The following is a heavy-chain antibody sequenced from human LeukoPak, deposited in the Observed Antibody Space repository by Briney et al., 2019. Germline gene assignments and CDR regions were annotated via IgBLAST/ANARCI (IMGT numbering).Heavy chain of an antibody. CDR1: GFTFDDYG. J-gene: IGHJ4*02. V-gene: IGHV3-20*04. CDR3: ARSTIDWNYDY. CDR2: INWNGGST. D-gene: IGHD1-7*01. Sequence: GGSLRLSCAASGFTFDDYGMSWVCQAPGKGLEWVSGINWNGGSTGYADSVKGRFTISRDNAKNSLYLQMNSLRAEDTALYSCARSTIDWNYDYWGQGTLVTVSS.